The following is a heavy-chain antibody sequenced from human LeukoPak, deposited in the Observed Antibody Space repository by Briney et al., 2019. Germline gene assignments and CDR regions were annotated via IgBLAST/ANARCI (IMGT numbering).Heavy chain of an antibody. D-gene: IGHD6-13*01. CDR2: IYYSGST. V-gene: IGHV4-39*07. CDR3: ARMWEDSSSWYNGFFDY. J-gene: IGHJ4*02. Sequence: SETLSLTCTVSGGSISSSSYYWGWIRQPPGKGLEWIGSIYYSGSTYYNPSLKSRVTISVDTSKNQFSLKLSSVTAADTAVYYCARMWEDSSSWYNGFFDYWGQGVLVTVSS. CDR1: GGSISSSSYY.